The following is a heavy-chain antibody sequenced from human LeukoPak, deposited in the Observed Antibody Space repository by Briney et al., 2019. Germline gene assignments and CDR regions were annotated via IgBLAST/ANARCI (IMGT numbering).Heavy chain of an antibody. J-gene: IGHJ6*02. CDR1: GFTFSSYA. CDR3: ARDYCSGGSCYPFDYYYYYGMDV. CDR2: ISYDGSNK. V-gene: IGHV3-30-3*01. Sequence: GRSLRLSCAASGFTFSSYAMHWVRQAPGKGLEWVAVISYDGSNKYYADSAKGRFTISRDNSKNTLYLQMNSLRAEDTAVYYCARDYCSGGSCYPFDYYYYYGMDVWGQGTTVTVSS. D-gene: IGHD2-15*01.